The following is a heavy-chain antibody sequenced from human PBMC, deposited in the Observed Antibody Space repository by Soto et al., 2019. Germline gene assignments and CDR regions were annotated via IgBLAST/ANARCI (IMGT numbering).Heavy chain of an antibody. CDR3: ARDLSSQDGAIAAFDI. CDR1: GGSISSYY. V-gene: IGHV4-59*01. D-gene: IGHD6-13*01. J-gene: IGHJ3*02. CDR2: IYYSGST. Sequence: NPSETLSLTCTVSGGSISSYYWSWIRQPPGKGLEWIGYIYYSGSTNYNPSLKSRVTISVDTPKNQFSLKLSSVTAADTAVYYCARDLSSQDGAIAAFDIWGQGTMVTVSS.